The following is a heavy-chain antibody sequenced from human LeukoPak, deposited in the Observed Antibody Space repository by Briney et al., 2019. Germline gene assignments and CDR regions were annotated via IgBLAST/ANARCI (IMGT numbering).Heavy chain of an antibody. Sequence: PSETLSLTCAVYGGSFSGYYWSWIRQPPGKGLEWIGEINHSGSTNYNPSLKSRVTISVDTSKNQFSLKLSSVTAADTAVYYCARLGYCSGGSCQSYHYYYMDVWGKGTTVTISS. J-gene: IGHJ6*03. D-gene: IGHD2-15*01. CDR1: GGSFSGYY. CDR3: ARLGYCSGGSCQSYHYYYMDV. CDR2: INHSGST. V-gene: IGHV4-34*01.